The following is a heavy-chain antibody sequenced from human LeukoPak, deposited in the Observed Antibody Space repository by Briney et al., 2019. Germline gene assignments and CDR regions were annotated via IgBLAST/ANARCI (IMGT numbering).Heavy chain of an antibody. CDR3: ARATYYYDSGGYSEFDY. D-gene: IGHD3-22*01. CDR2: INPNSGGT. V-gene: IGHV1-2*04. CDR1: GYTFTGYY. Sequence: ASVKVSCKASGYTFTGYYMHWVRQAPGQGLEWMGWINPNSGGTNYAQKFQGWVTMTRDTSISTAYMELSRLRSDDTAVYYCARATYYYDSGGYSEFDYWGQGTLVTVSS. J-gene: IGHJ4*02.